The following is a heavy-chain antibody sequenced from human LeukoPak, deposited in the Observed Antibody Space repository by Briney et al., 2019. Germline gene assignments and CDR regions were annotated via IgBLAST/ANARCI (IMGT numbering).Heavy chain of an antibody. D-gene: IGHD6-19*01. Sequence: SLEISRAAAGFIFTDYGMHWVRPGPGKGLEWVSGISLNSGSIGYADSVKGRFTISRDNAKNSLYLQMDSLRAEDMALYYCAKGDSSGWYGGDAFDIWGQGTMVTVSS. CDR3: AKGDSSGWYGGDAFDI. CDR1: GFIFTDYG. J-gene: IGHJ3*02. CDR2: ISLNSGSI. V-gene: IGHV3-9*03.